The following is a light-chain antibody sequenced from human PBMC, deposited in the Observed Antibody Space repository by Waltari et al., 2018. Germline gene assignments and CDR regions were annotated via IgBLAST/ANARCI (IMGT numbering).Light chain of an antibody. J-gene: IGKJ2*01. Sequence: DIQMTQSPSSLSASVGDKVTITCRASPSISIYVNWYQQKPGKAPKLLIHAASSLQSGVPSRFSGSGSGTDFTLTISSLQLDDFATYYCQQTYSTLVFTFGQGTKVEIK. CDR1: PSISIY. CDR3: QQTYSTLVFT. V-gene: IGKV1-39*01. CDR2: AAS.